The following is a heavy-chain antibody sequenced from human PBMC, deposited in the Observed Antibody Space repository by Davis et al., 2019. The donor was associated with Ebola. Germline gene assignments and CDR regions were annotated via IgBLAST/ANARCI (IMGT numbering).Heavy chain of an antibody. Sequence: MPSETLSLPCTVSGGSISSSSYYWGWIRQPPGKGLEWIGSIYYSGSTYYNPSLKSRVTISVDTSKNQFSLKLTSMTAADTAVYYCARSAKRSGWFFDAWGQGRLVIVSS. CDR2: IYYSGST. CDR3: ARSAKRSGWFFDA. CDR1: GGSISSSSYY. V-gene: IGHV4-39*07. J-gene: IGHJ4*02. D-gene: IGHD6-19*01.